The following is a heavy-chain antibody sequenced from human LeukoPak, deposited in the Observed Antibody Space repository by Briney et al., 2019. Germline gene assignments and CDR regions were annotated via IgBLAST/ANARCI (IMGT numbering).Heavy chain of an antibody. Sequence: SETLWLTCTVSGGSISSSSYYWGWIRQPPGKGLEWIGSIYYSGSTYYNPSLKSRVTISVDTSKNQFSLKLSSVTAADTAVYYCARDLEQWLGIEGYWGQGTLVTVSS. CDR2: IYYSGST. D-gene: IGHD6-19*01. CDR3: ARDLEQWLGIEGY. J-gene: IGHJ4*02. V-gene: IGHV4-39*02. CDR1: GGSISSSSYY.